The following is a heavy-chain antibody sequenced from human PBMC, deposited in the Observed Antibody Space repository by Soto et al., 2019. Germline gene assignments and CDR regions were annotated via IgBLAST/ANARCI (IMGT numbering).Heavy chain of an antibody. CDR3: AHRPSGWYYFAY. CDR1: GFSLSTSGVG. J-gene: IGHJ4*02. Sequence: SGPTLVNPTQTLTLTCTFSGFSLSTSGVGVGWIRQPPGKALDWLALIYWDANKRYSPSLKSRLTITKDTSKNQVVLTMTNMDPVDTATYYCAHRPSGWYYFAYWGQGILVTVSS. V-gene: IGHV2-5*02. CDR2: IYWDANK. D-gene: IGHD6-19*01.